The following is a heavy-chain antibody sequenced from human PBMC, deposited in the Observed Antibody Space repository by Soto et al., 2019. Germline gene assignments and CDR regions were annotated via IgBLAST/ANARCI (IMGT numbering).Heavy chain of an antibody. CDR2: INHSGST. CDR3: ARQRVALLWFGDQSGWFDP. Sequence: QVQLQQWGAGLLKPSETLSLTCAVYGGSFSGYYWSWIRQPPGKGLEWLGEINHSGSTDYNPSLKSRVTISVDTSKNQFSLELGSVTAADTAVYYCARQRVALLWFGDQSGWFDPWGQGTLVTVSS. V-gene: IGHV4-34*01. CDR1: GGSFSGYY. J-gene: IGHJ5*02. D-gene: IGHD3-10*01.